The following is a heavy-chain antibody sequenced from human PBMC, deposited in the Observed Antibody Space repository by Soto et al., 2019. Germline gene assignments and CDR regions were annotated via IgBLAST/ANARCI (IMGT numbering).Heavy chain of an antibody. CDR3: ARVTIGPPVIAEATHLFGY. CDR2: IIPIFGTA. J-gene: IGHJ4*02. Sequence: QVQLVQSGAEVKKPGSSVKVSCKASGGTFSSYAISWVRQAPGQGLEWMGGIIPIFGTANYAQKFQGRVTITADESTSTVYMERSSLGAEDTAVYYCARVTIGPPVIAEATHLFGYWGQGTLVPVSS. V-gene: IGHV1-69*01. CDR1: GGTFSSYA. D-gene: IGHD6-25*01.